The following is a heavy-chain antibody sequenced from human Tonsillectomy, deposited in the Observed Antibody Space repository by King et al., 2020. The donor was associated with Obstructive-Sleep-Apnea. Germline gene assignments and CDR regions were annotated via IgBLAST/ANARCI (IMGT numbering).Heavy chain of an antibody. Sequence: LQESGPGLVKPSQNLSLTCTVSGGSISSGDCYWSWIRQHPGQGLEWIGYIYYSGSTYYNPSLKSRVTISVDTSQNQFSLKLSSVTAADTAVYYCARIPFSDWYFDLWGRGTLVTVSS. CDR1: GGSISSGDCY. CDR2: IYYSGST. D-gene: IGHD3-3*01. CDR3: ARIPFSDWYFDL. V-gene: IGHV4-31*03. J-gene: IGHJ2*01.